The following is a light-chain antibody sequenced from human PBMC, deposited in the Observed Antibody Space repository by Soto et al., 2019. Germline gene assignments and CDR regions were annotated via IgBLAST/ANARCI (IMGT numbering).Light chain of an antibody. CDR3: QQYNNWPPYT. Sequence: EIVMTQSPATLSVSPGERATLSCRSSQSVSSNLAWYQQKPGQAPRLLIYGPSTRATGIPARFSGSGSGTDFTLTISSLQSEDFAVYYWQQYNNWPPYTFGQGTKLEIK. CDR1: QSVSSN. V-gene: IGKV3-15*01. CDR2: GPS. J-gene: IGKJ2*01.